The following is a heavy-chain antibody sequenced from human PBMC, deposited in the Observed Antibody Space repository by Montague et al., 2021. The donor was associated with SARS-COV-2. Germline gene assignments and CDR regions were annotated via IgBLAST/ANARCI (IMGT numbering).Heavy chain of an antibody. CDR1: GGSISSYY. CDR2: IYYSGST. J-gene: IGHJ3*02. D-gene: IGHD3-3*01. V-gene: IGHV4-59*01. CDR3: ARLPRTDDFWSGCYDAFDI. Sequence: SETLSLTCTVSGGSISSYYWSWIRQPPGKGLEWMGYIYYSGSTNYNPSLKSRVTISLDTSKYQFSLMRSSVSAADTAVYYCARLPRTDDFWSGCYDAFDIWGQGPM.